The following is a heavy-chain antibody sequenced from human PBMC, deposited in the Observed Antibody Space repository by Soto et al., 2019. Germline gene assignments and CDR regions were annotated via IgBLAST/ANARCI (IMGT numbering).Heavy chain of an antibody. J-gene: IGHJ6*02. CDR3: ASVDFFVFLQGYAPYYYYGMDV. D-gene: IGHD3-16*01. V-gene: IGHV4-34*01. CDR2: INHSGST. CDR1: GGSFSGYY. Sequence: PSETLSLTCAVYGGSFSGYYWTWIRQPPGTGLEWIGEINHSGSTNYNPSLKSRVTIPVDKSKNQFALTLSSVTAGATAVYSCASVDFFVFLQGYAPYYYYGMDVWGQGTTVTVS.